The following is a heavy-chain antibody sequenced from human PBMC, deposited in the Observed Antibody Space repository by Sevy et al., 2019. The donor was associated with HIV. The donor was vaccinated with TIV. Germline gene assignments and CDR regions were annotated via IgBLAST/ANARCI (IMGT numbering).Heavy chain of an antibody. Sequence: SETLSLTCTVSDVSISSGTNYWGWIRQPPGKGLEWIGSIYYSGTTYYNPSLKSRVTMSADTSMNQFSLKLSSVTVADTAVYYCARQRGGWYEYDASDVWGQGTMLTVSS. D-gene: IGHD6-19*01. CDR3: ARQRGGWYEYDASDV. J-gene: IGHJ3*01. V-gene: IGHV4-39*01. CDR2: IYYSGTT. CDR1: DVSISSGTNY.